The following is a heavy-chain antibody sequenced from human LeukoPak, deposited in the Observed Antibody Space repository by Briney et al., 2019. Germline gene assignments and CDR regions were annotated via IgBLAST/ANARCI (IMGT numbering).Heavy chain of an antibody. J-gene: IGHJ4*02. D-gene: IGHD3-10*01. CDR1: GFTFSSYW. Sequence: GGSLRLSCAASGFTFSSYWMSWVRQAPGKGLEWVANIKQDGSEKYYVDSVKGRFTISRDNAKNSLYLQMNSLRAEDTAVYYCARSGRTYYYGSGSYYWWGQGTLVTVSS. CDR3: ARSGRTYYYGSGSYYW. CDR2: IKQDGSEK. V-gene: IGHV3-7*01.